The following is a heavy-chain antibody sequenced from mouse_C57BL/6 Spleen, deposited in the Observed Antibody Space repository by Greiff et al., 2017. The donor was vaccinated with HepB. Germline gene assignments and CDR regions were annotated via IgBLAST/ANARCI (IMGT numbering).Heavy chain of an antibody. CDR3: ARDSSGSYAMDY. V-gene: IGHV1-80*01. J-gene: IGHJ4*01. CDR2: IYPGDGDT. CDR1: GYAFSSYW. D-gene: IGHD3-2*02. Sequence: VQLQQSGAELVKPGASVKISCKASGYAFSSYWMNWVKQRPGKGLEWIGQIYPGDGDTNYNGKFKGKATLTADKSSSTAYMQLSSLTSEDSAVDFCARDSSGSYAMDYWGQGTSVTVSS.